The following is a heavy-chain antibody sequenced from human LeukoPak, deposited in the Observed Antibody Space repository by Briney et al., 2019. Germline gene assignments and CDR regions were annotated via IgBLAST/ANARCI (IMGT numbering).Heavy chain of an antibody. D-gene: IGHD3-22*01. CDR1: GGTFSSYA. J-gene: IGHJ5*02. V-gene: IGHV1-69*05. CDR3: ARDSPSAYYYDSGGYYYGGWFDP. Sequence: SVKVSCKASGGTFSSYAISWVRQAPGQGLEWMGGIIPIFGTANYAQKFQGRVTITTDESTSTAYMELSSLRSEDTAVYYCARDSPSAYYYDSGGYYYGGWFDPWGQGTLVTVSS. CDR2: IIPIFGTA.